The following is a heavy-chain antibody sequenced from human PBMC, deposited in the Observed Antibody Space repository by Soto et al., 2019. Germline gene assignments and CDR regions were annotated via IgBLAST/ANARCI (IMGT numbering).Heavy chain of an antibody. CDR1: GYAFTTYG. J-gene: IGHJ4*02. CDR2: ISAHNGNT. D-gene: IGHD1-1*01. Sequence: QVHLVQSGAEVKKPGASVKVSCQASGYAFTTYGITWVRQAPGQGLEWMGWISAHNGNTNYAQKLQGRVTVTRDTPTSTAYMELGSLRSEDTDVYYCARGGYGDYWGEGALVTVSS. V-gene: IGHV1-18*01. CDR3: ARGGYGDY.